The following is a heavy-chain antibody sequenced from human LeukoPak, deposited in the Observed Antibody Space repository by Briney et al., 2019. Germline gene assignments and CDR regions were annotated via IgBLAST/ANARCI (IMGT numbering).Heavy chain of an antibody. Sequence: MASETLSLTCTVSGGSISSSSYYWGWIRQPAGKGLEWIGRIYTSGSTNYNPSLKSRVTMSVDTSKNQFSLKLSSVTAADTAVYYCARDPGYGDYPSGNFDYWGQGTLVTVSS. J-gene: IGHJ4*02. D-gene: IGHD4-17*01. V-gene: IGHV4-61*02. CDR1: GGSISSSSYY. CDR2: IYTSGST. CDR3: ARDPGYGDYPSGNFDY.